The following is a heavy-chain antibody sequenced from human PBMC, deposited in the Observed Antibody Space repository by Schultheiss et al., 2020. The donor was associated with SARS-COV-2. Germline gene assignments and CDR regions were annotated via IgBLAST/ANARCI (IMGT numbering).Heavy chain of an antibody. CDR2: ISYDGSNK. Sequence: GGSLRLSCSASGFTFSSYGMHWVRQAPGKGLEWVAVISYDGSNKYYADSVKGRFTISRDNAKNTLYLQMNSMRAEYTAVYYCARGGANYYDSREYWYCDLWGRGTLVTVSS. CDR1: GFTFSSYG. CDR3: ARGGANYYDSREYWYCDL. V-gene: IGHV3-30*03. J-gene: IGHJ2*01. D-gene: IGHD3-22*01.